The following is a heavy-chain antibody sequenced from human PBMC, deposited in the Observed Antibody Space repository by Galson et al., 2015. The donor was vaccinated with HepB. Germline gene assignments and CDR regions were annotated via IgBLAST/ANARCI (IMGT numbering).Heavy chain of an antibody. CDR3: ARLGAGNYDFWSGYYSDYYFDY. J-gene: IGHJ4*02. Sequence: SLRLSCAASGFTFSTYWMSWVRQAPGKGLEWVANINEDGSEKYYVDSVKGRFTISRDNAKNSLFLQMNSLRAEDTAVYYCARLGAGNYDFWSGYYSDYYFDYGGQGTLVTVSS. CDR2: INEDGSEK. V-gene: IGHV3-7*03. D-gene: IGHD3-3*01. CDR1: GFTFSTYW.